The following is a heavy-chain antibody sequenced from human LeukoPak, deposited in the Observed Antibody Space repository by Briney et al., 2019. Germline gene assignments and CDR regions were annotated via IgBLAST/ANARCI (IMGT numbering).Heavy chain of an antibody. Sequence: GASLRLSCAASGLTFSNYAMSWVRQAPGKGLEWVSAITGSGSGIYYADSMKSRFTISRDNSKNTLYLQINSLRAEDTAVYYCAKWGDYDVLTGYYVSDYWGQGTLVTVSS. J-gene: IGHJ4*02. D-gene: IGHD3-9*01. V-gene: IGHV3-23*01. CDR3: AKWGDYDVLTGYYVSDY. CDR2: ITGSGSGI. CDR1: GLTFSNYA.